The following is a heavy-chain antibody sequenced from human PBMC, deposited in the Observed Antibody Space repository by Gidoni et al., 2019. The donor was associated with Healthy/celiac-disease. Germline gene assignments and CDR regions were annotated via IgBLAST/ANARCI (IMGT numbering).Heavy chain of an antibody. CDR2: INPHSGGT. CDR3: ARDAHYDFWSGYYLGWFDP. J-gene: IGHJ5*02. Sequence: QVQLVQSGAEVKKPGASVKVSCKASGYTVTGYYMNWVRQAPGQGLEWMGWINPHSGGTTSAQKFQGRVTMTRDTSISTAYMELSRLRSDDTAVYYCARDAHYDFWSGYYLGWFDPWGQGTLVTVSS. CDR1: GYTVTGYY. D-gene: IGHD3-3*01. V-gene: IGHV1-2*02.